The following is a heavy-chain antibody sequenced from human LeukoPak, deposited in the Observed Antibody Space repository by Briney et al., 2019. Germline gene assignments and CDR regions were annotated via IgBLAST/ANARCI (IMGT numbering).Heavy chain of an antibody. V-gene: IGHV3-23*01. J-gene: IGHJ4*02. CDR2: ISGSGGST. CDR1: GFTFSSYA. Sequence: GGSLRLSCAASGFTFSSYAMSWVRPAPGKGLEWVSAISGSGGSTYYADSVKGRFTISRDNSKNTLYLQNSLRAEDTAVYYRAKDLQTDGYSYGNDDYWGQGTLVTVSS. CDR3: AKDLQTDGYSYGNDDY. D-gene: IGHD5-18*01.